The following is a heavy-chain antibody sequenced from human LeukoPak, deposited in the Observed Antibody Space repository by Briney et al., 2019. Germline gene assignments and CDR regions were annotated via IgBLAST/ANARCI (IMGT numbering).Heavy chain of an antibody. CDR1: GGSISSYY. J-gene: IGHJ5*02. D-gene: IGHD6-6*01. CDR3: ARLYSSSSGWFDP. CDR2: IYYSGST. V-gene: IGHV4-59*01. Sequence: SETLSLTCTVSGGSISSYYWSWIRQPPGKGLEWIGYIYYSGSTNYNPSLKSRVTISVDTSKNQFSLKLSSVTAADTAVYYCARLYSSSSGWFDPWGQGTLVTVSS.